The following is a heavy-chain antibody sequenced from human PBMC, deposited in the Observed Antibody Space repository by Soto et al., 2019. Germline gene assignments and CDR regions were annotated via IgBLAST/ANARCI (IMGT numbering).Heavy chain of an antibody. CDR3: ARDSGGPAGSGNFDY. CDR1: GYTFTSYA. CDR2: INAGNGNT. J-gene: IGHJ4*02. Sequence: ASVKVSCKASGYTFTSYAMHWVRQAPGQRLEWMGWINAGNGNTKYSQKFQGRVTITRDTSASTAYMELSSLRSEDTAVYYCARDSGGPAGSGNFDYWGQGTLVTVSS. D-gene: IGHD3-10*01. V-gene: IGHV1-3*01.